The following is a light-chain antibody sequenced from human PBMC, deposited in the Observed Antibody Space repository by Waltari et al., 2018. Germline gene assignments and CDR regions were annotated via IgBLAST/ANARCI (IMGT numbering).Light chain of an antibody. V-gene: IGLV2-11*01. J-gene: IGLJ2*01. CDR1: SSDLGGYNY. CDR2: DVS. Sequence: QSALTQPRSGSGSPGQSVPISRTGTSSDLGGYNYVSWYQPPPGKAPKLMIYDVSKRPSGVPDRFSGSKSGNTASLTISGLQAEDEADYYCCSYAGSYTLVCGGGTKLTVL. CDR3: CSYAGSYTLV.